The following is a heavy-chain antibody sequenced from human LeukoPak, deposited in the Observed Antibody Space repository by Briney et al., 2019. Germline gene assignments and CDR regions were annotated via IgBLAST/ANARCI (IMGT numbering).Heavy chain of an antibody. CDR3: ARGVSPLDY. Sequence: PSETLSLTRTVSGGSISSYYWSWVRQPAGKGQEWIGRIQSSGSTNHNPSLKSRVTMSVDTSKFQFSLKLSSVTAADTAVYYCARGVSPLDYWGQGTLVTVSS. D-gene: IGHD2-8*01. CDR1: GGSISSYY. CDR2: IQSSGST. J-gene: IGHJ4*02. V-gene: IGHV4-4*07.